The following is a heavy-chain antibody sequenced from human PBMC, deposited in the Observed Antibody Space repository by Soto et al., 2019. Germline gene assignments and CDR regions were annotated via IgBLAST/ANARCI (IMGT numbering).Heavy chain of an antibody. CDR1: GYTFTTYG. CDR2: INTHNGNT. V-gene: IGHV1-18*01. J-gene: IGHJ6*02. Sequence: QVQLEQSAPEVKKPGASVKVSCKASGYTFTTYGISWVRQAPGEGLEWLGWINTHNGNTNYAENLQGSVFMTADTSTNTAYMELRSLRSDDTAIYYCTREGSAPYYYYAMDAWGQGTTVTVSS. D-gene: IGHD3-10*01. CDR3: TREGSAPYYYYAMDA.